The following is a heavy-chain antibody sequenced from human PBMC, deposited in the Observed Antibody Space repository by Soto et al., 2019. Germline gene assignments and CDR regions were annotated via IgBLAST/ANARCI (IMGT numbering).Heavy chain of an antibody. V-gene: IGHV6-1*01. J-gene: IGHJ5*02. Sequence: SQTLSLTCAISGDSVSSNSAAWNWIRQSPSRGLEWLGRTYYRSKWYNDYAVSVKSRITINPDTSKNQFSLQLNSVTPEDTAVYYCARAGYYDSSGYYKRDDWSDPWGQGTLVTVSS. CDR3: ARAGYYDSSGYYKRDDWSDP. D-gene: IGHD3-22*01. CDR2: TYYRSKWYN. CDR1: GDSVSSNSAA.